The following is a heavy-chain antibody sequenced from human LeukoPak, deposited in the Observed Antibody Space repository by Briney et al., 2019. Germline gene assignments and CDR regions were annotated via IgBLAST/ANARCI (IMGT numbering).Heavy chain of an antibody. J-gene: IGHJ4*02. CDR2: ISYDGGDK. CDR1: GFTFSSSG. Sequence: GGSLRLSCAASGFTFSSSGMHWVRQAPGKGLEWVAFISYDGGDKRYAESVKGRITISRDNSRKTLYLQMHSLGPEDTAIYYCARDLSERYSIDYWGQGTLVTVSS. V-gene: IGHV3-30*03. D-gene: IGHD1-20*01. CDR3: ARDLSERYSIDY.